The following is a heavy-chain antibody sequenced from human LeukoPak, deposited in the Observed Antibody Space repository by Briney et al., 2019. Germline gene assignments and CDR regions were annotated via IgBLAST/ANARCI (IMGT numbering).Heavy chain of an antibody. J-gene: IGHJ4*02. V-gene: IGHV7-4-1*02. D-gene: IGHD3-10*01. CDR1: GYTFTSYA. CDR3: ARDRKAITYGSGSYYSHLGY. Sequence: ASVKVSCKASGYTFTSYAMNWVRQAPGQGLEWMGWINTNTGNPTYAQGFTGRFVFSLDTSVSTAYLQISSLKAEDTAVYYCARDRKAITYGSGSYYSHLGYWGREPWSPSPQ. CDR2: INTNTGNP.